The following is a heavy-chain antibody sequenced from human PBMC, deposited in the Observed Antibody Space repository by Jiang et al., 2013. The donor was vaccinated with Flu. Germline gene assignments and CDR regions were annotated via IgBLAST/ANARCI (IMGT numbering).Heavy chain of an antibody. Sequence: YSGNANYAQMLQGRVTMTTDTSISTAYMELSRLRSDDTAVYYCARDQSIAAAGTSAFDIWGQGTMVTVSS. V-gene: IGHV1-18*01. CDR2: YSGNA. J-gene: IGHJ3*02. CDR3: ARDQSIAAAGTSAFDI. D-gene: IGHD6-13*01.